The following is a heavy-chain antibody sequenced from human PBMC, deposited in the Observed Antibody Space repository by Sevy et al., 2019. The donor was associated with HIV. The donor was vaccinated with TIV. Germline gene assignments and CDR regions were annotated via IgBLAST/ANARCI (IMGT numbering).Heavy chain of an antibody. Sequence: SETLSLTCAVSGGSVSRGGYSWSWIRQPPGKGLGWIGYIYHSGRTYYNPSLKSRVTISVDRSKNQFSLKLSSVTAADTAVYYCARDPRAKGMDVWGQGTTVTVSS. D-gene: IGHD1-26*01. CDR2: IYHSGRT. V-gene: IGHV4-30-2*01. CDR1: GGSVSRGGYS. CDR3: ARDPRAKGMDV. J-gene: IGHJ6*02.